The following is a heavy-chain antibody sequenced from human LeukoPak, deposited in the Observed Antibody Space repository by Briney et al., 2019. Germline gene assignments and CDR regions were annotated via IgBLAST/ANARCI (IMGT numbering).Heavy chain of an antibody. V-gene: IGHV4-34*01. Sequence: PSETLSLTCAVYGGSFSGYYWSWIRQPPGKGLEWIGEINHTGSTTYNPSLKSRVTISVDTSKKQFSLRLSSVTAADTAVYYCARGKYHYDSRPVAGWYFDYWGQGTLVTVSS. CDR1: GGSFSGYY. CDR3: ARGKYHYDSRPVAGWYFDY. J-gene: IGHJ4*02. CDR2: INHTGST. D-gene: IGHD3-22*01.